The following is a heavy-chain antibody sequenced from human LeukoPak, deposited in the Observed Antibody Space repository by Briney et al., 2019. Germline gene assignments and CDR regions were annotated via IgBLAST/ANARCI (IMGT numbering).Heavy chain of an antibody. Sequence: GGSLRLSCVASGFTLSSYGMSWVRQAPGKGLEWVSGISGSGGSTYNADSVKGRFTISRDNSKNTLYLQMNSLRAEDTAVYYCATPYGDYVEAFDIWGQGTMVTVSS. CDR3: ATPYGDYVEAFDI. CDR1: GFTLSSYG. CDR2: ISGSGGST. V-gene: IGHV3-23*01. D-gene: IGHD4-17*01. J-gene: IGHJ3*02.